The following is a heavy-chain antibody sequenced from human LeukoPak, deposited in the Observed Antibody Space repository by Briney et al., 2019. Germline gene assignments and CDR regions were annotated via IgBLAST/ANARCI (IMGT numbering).Heavy chain of an antibody. CDR1: GGSISSYY. Sequence: SETLSLTCTVSGGSISSYYWSWIRQPAGKGLEWIGRFHTSGNSNYNPSLKSRVTMSVDTSKNQFSLKVRSVTAADTAVYYCTSGRVTGYFDHWGRGTLVTVSS. CDR3: TSGRVTGYFDH. D-gene: IGHD3-10*01. V-gene: IGHV4-4*07. CDR2: FHTSGNS. J-gene: IGHJ2*01.